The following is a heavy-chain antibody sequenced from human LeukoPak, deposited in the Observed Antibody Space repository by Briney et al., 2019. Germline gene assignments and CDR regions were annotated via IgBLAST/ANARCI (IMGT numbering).Heavy chain of an antibody. Sequence: SETLSLTCTVSGASISSDTYFWTWIRQPPGKGLEWIGYIYYSGSTNYNPSLKSRVTISVDTSKNQFSLKLSSVTAADTAVYYCAGGPLMGQQTTNWFDPWGQGTLVTVSS. CDR3: AGGPLMGQQTTNWFDP. V-gene: IGHV4-61*01. J-gene: IGHJ5*02. D-gene: IGHD6-13*01. CDR1: GASISSDTYF. CDR2: IYYSGST.